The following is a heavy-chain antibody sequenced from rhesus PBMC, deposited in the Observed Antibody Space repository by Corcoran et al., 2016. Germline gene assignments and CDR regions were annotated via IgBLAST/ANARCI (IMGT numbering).Heavy chain of an antibody. CDR3: ARVRSYNSGYYTFDY. CDR2: IYGSSGTT. J-gene: IGHJ4*01. V-gene: IGHV4-76*01. D-gene: IGHD3-28*01. CDR1: GGSISSGYD. Sequence: QVQLQESGPGVVKPSETLSLTCAVSGGSISSGYDWTWIRQPTGKGLEWIGYIYGSSGTTKYNPSLKNRVTMSKDAAKNQFSLKQSSVTAADTAVYYCARVRSYNSGYYTFDYWGQGVLVTVSS.